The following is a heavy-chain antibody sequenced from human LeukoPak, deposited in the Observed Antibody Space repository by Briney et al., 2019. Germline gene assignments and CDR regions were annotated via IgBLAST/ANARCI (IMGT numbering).Heavy chain of an antibody. J-gene: IGHJ6*03. Sequence: PSETLSLTCTVSGGSISSGSYYWSWIRQPAGKGLEWIGRIYTSGSTNYNPSLKSRVTISVDTSKNQFSLKLSSVTAADTAVHYCAREYSSSWYESLYYYMDVWGKGTTVTISS. CDR1: GGSISSGSYY. CDR2: IYTSGST. CDR3: AREYSSSWYESLYYYMDV. D-gene: IGHD6-13*01. V-gene: IGHV4-61*02.